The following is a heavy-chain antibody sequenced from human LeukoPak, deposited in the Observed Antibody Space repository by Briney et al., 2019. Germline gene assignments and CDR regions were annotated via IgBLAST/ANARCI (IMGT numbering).Heavy chain of an antibody. J-gene: IGHJ4*02. V-gene: IGHV1-2*02. CDR1: GFTFTDHY. CDR3: VREGEGPLSKDFVY. Sequence: ASMKVSCKSSGFTFTDHYIHWVRQAPGQGLEWMGYIGPHSTFTSSPQEFQGRVTMTRDTSMTTAYMELTRLTSDDTAVYYCVREGEGPLSKDFVYWGQGTLVTVSS. D-gene: IGHD2/OR15-2a*01. CDR2: IGPHSTFT.